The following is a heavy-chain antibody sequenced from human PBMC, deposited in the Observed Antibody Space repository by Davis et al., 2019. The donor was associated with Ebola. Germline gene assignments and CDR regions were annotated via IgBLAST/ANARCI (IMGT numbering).Heavy chain of an antibody. D-gene: IGHD2-8*01. J-gene: IGHJ4*02. V-gene: IGHV3-23*01. CDR2: ITGDGGAT. CDR1: GFSFGSYA. Sequence: GESLKISCAASGFSFGSYAMIWVRQAPGKGLEWVSSITGDGGATYSADSVKGRFTISRDNSKNILYLQMNSLRVEDTALYYCVKKKSGSLMGRGAFDSWGQGTLVTVSS. CDR3: VKKKSGSLMGRGAFDS.